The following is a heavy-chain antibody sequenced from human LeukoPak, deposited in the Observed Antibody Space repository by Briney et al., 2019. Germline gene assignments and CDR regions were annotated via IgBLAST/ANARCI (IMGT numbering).Heavy chain of an antibody. CDR1: GGSFSGYY. Sequence: SETLSLTCAVYGGSFSGYYWSWIRQPPGKGLEWIGEISHSGSTNYNPSLKSRVTISVDTSKNQFSLKLSSVTAADTAVYYCARFGVGATTNYYYYGMDVWGQGTTVTVSS. CDR3: ARFGVGATTNYYYYGMDV. D-gene: IGHD1-26*01. CDR2: ISHSGST. J-gene: IGHJ6*02. V-gene: IGHV4-34*01.